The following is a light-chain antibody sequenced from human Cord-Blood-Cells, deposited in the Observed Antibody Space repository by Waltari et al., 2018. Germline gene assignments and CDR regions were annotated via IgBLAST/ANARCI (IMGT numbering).Light chain of an antibody. Sequence: DIQMTQSPSTLSASVGDRVTITCRASQSISSWLSWYQQKPGKAPKLLIYDASSLESGVPSRFSGSGSGTEFTLTISRLEPEDFAVYYCQQYGSSPMYTFGQGTKLEIK. CDR3: QQYGSSPMYT. J-gene: IGKJ2*01. V-gene: IGKV1-5*01. CDR2: DAS. CDR1: QSISSW.